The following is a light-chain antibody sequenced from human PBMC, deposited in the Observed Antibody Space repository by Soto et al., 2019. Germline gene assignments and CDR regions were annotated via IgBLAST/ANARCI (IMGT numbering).Light chain of an antibody. CDR2: EAS. CDR1: QSVSPTY. J-gene: IGKJ4*01. V-gene: IGKV3D-20*01. CDR3: QQYGSSPS. Sequence: DIVLTHSPATLSLSPGERTTLSSGASQSVSPTYLAWYQQKHGLAPRLRIYEASSRATGIADRFSGSGPGTDFTLTISRLEHEDFAVYYCQQYGSSPSFGGGTKVDLK.